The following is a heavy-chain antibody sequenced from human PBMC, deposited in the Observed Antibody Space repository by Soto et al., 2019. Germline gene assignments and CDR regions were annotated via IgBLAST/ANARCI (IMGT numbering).Heavy chain of an antibody. CDR3: ARWDYGYYARFDY. V-gene: IGHV1-8*01. J-gene: IGHJ4*02. CDR1: GYPFTILD. Sequence: QVQLVQSGAEVKKSGASVKVSCKAPGYPFTILDLTWLQQAIGQGLGWMGWMNPNRGNTGYAQKFQGRVTMTRNTSISTAYMELSSLRSEDTAVYYCARWDYGYYARFDYWGQGTLVTVSS. D-gene: IGHD4-17*01. CDR2: MNPNRGNT.